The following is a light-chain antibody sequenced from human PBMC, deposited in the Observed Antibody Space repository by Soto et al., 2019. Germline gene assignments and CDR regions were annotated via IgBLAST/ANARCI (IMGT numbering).Light chain of an antibody. Sequence: TNTRANLSVSAEESATLSWRASQSVSSNVAWYQQKPGQAPRLLIYGASTRATGIPARFSGSGSETDLTLTMSCLEPEDLAVYYSQVRDNRLLKFRGGTKLDI. J-gene: IGKJ4*02. CDR3: QVRDNRLLK. V-gene: IGKV3-15*01. CDR2: GAS. CDR1: QSVSSN.